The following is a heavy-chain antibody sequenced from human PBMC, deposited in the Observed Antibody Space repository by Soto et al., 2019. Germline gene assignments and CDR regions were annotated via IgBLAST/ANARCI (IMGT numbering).Heavy chain of an antibody. CDR3: ARSYYDSSGYLDAFDI. J-gene: IGHJ3*02. CDR2: IHHSGST. CDR1: GGSIGSYY. Sequence: SETLSLTCTVSGGSIGSYYWSWIRQPPGQGLEWIAYIHHSGSTNYSPSLKSRVTISGDTSKSQFSLRLTSVTAADTAVYYCARSYYDSSGYLDAFDIWGQGTMVTVSS. D-gene: IGHD3-22*01. V-gene: IGHV4-59*01.